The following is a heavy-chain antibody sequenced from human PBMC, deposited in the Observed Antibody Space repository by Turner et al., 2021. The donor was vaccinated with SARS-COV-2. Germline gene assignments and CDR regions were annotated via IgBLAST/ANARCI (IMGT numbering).Heavy chain of an antibody. CDR3: ARGEVGYCSGGRCYSGSY. J-gene: IGHJ4*02. CDR1: GGTFSSYA. Sequence: QVQLVQSGAEVKKPGSSVQVPCKASGGTFSSYATSWVRQAPGQGLEWMGGIIPIFGTANNAQKFQGRVTITAEESTSTAYMELSSLRAEDTAVYYCARGEVGYCSGGRCYSGSYWGQGTLVTVSS. CDR2: IIPIFGTA. D-gene: IGHD2-15*01. V-gene: IGHV1-69*01.